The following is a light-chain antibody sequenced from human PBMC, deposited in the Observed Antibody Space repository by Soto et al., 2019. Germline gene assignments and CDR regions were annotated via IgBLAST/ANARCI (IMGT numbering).Light chain of an antibody. CDR1: QDISNY. CDR2: DAS. V-gene: IGKV1-33*01. J-gene: IGKJ2*01. Sequence: DIQMTQSPSSLSASVGDRVTITCQASQDISNYLNWYQQKPGKAPKLLIYDASNLETGVPSRFSGSGSGTDFTFTISSLQPEDIATYYCQQSYSTPLYTFGQGTKLEIK. CDR3: QQSYSTPLYT.